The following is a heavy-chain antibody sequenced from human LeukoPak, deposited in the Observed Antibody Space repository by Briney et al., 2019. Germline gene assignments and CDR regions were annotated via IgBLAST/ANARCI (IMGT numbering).Heavy chain of an antibody. D-gene: IGHD3-9*01. CDR1: GFTFTCSA. CDR2: IVVGSGNT. Sequence: SVKVSCKASGFTFTCSAVQWVRQARGQRLEWIGWIVVGSGNTNYAQKFQERVTITRDMSTSTAYMELSSLRSEDTAVYYCAAFRDDILTGYLDYWGQGTLVTVSS. CDR3: AAFRDDILTGYLDY. J-gene: IGHJ4*02. V-gene: IGHV1-58*01.